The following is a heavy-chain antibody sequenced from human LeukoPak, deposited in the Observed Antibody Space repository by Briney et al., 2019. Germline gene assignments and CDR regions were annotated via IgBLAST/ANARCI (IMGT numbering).Heavy chain of an antibody. CDR1: GGSISSYY. CDR2: IYYSGST. J-gene: IGHJ5*02. V-gene: IGHV4-59*01. D-gene: IGHD1-7*01. CDR3: ARDRAQGYYWNYVGWFDP. Sequence: SETLSLTCTVSGGSISSYYWSWIRQPPGKGLEWIGYIYYSGSTNYNPSLKSRVTISVDTSKNQFSLKLSSVTAADTAVCYCARDRAQGYYWNYVGWFDPWGQGTLVTVSS.